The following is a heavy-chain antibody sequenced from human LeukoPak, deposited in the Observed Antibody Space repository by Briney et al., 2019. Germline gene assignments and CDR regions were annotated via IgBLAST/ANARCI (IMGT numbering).Heavy chain of an antibody. J-gene: IGHJ6*02. CDR1: GFTFSSYG. V-gene: IGHV3-30*02. D-gene: IGHD3-10*01. CDR2: IRYDGSNK. Sequence: GGPLRLSCAASGFTFSSYGMHWVRQAPGKGLEWVAFIRYDGSNKYYADSVKGRFTISRDNSKNTLYLQMNSLRAEDTAVYYCAKDFITMVRGGMDVWGQGTTVTVSS. CDR3: AKDFITMVRGGMDV.